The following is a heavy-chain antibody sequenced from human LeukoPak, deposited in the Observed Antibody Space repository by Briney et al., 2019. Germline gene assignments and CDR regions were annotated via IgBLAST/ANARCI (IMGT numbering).Heavy chain of an antibody. CDR1: GYSFTTYL. CDR3: ARAPYRGGTGMDV. CDR2: VYPGDSAY. D-gene: IGHD1-1*01. J-gene: IGHJ6*02. V-gene: IGHV5-51*01. Sequence: GESLKISCKASGYSFTTYLIAWVRQMPGKGQEWIGSVYPGDSAYCAGPSFQGHVTISADKATNTADLHWSSLEASDPAMYYRARAPYRGGTGMDVWGQGTTVTVSS.